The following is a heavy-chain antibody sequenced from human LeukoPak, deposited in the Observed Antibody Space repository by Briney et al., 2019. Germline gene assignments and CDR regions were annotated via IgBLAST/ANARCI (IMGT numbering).Heavy chain of an antibody. CDR3: ARFRIRGNYFDY. J-gene: IGHJ4*02. D-gene: IGHD5-18*01. Sequence: ASVKVSCKASGYTFTGYYMHWVRQAPGQGLEWMGWINPNSGGTNYAQKFQGRVTMTRDTSISTAYMELSRLRSDDTAVYYCARFRIRGNYFDYWGQGTLVTVSS. CDR1: GYTFTGYY. CDR2: INPNSGGT. V-gene: IGHV1-2*02.